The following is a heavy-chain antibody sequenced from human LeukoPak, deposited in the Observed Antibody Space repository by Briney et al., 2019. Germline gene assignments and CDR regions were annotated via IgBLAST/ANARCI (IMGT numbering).Heavy chain of an antibody. D-gene: IGHD1-26*01. J-gene: IGHJ3*02. CDR1: GGFISTNNW. Sequence: SETLSLSCAVSGGFISTNNWWTWVRHPQGQGLEWIGETHHSGSTDYNPSLNSRATIAADKTKNPFLLTLTPVTAATPAVYCFARAPLSGTYYTDAFDIWGQGTMVTVSS. V-gene: IGHV4-4*01. CDR3: ARAPLSGTYYTDAFDI. CDR2: THHSGST.